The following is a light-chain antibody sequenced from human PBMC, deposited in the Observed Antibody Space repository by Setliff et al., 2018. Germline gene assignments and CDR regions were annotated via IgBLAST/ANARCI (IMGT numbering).Light chain of an antibody. V-gene: IGLV2-8*01. J-gene: IGLJ1*01. Sequence: QSALAQPPSASESPGQSVTISCTGTSSDVGGYNYVSWYQQHPGKAPKLMIYEVSKRPSGVPDRFSGSKSGNTASLTVSGLQAEDEADYYCSSYAGSNTPDVFGTGTKGTV. CDR2: EVS. CDR3: SSYAGSNTPDV. CDR1: SSDVGGYNY.